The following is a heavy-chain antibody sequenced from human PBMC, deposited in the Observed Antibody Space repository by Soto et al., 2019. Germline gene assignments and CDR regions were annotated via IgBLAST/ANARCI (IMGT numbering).Heavy chain of an antibody. CDR2: IYYSGST. J-gene: IGHJ3*02. CDR3: ARRQGAFDI. CDR1: GGSISSSSYY. V-gene: IGHV4-39*01. Sequence: SETLSLTCTVSGGSISSSSYYWGWIRQPPGKGLEWIGSIYYSGSTYYNPSLKSRVTISVDTSKNQFSLKLSSVTAADTAVYYCARRQGAFDIWGQGTMVTVSS.